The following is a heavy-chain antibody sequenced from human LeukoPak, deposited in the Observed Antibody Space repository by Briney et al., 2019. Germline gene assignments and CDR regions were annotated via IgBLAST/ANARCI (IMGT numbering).Heavy chain of an antibody. V-gene: IGHV1-46*01. CDR1: GYTFTSYY. D-gene: IGHD2-2*02. J-gene: IGHJ4*02. CDR3: ARDVGYCSSTSCYTVGFDY. Sequence: ASVKVSCKASGYTFTSYYMHWVRQAPGQGLEWMGIINPSGGSTSYAQKFQGRVTMTRDTSTSTVYMELSSLRSEDTAVYYCARDVGYCSSTSCYTVGFDYWGQGTLVTVSS. CDR2: INPSGGST.